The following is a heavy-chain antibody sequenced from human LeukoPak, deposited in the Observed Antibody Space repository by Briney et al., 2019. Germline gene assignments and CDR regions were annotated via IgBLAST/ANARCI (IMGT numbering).Heavy chain of an antibody. D-gene: IGHD1-1*01. J-gene: IGHJ4*02. V-gene: IGHV3-23*01. CDR3: AKNGGTTWLVDY. Sequence: PGGSLRLSCAASGFTFSNYAMSWVRQAPGKGLEWVSGMSGSGGRTYYADSVKGRFTISRDNSKNTLYLQMNSLRAEDTAKYYCAKNGGTTWLVDYRGQGTRVTVSS. CDR2: MSGSGGRT. CDR1: GFTFSNYA.